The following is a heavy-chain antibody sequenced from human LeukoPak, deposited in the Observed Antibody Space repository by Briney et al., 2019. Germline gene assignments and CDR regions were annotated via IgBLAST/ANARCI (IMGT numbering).Heavy chain of an antibody. D-gene: IGHD2-2*01. CDR3: AKGFKGVVVVDY. Sequence: PGRSLRLSCAASGFTFDDHAMHWVRHAPGKGLEWVSGISWNGGVIGYGDSVKGRFTISRDNAKNSLYLQMNSLSGEDTAVYYCAKGFKGVVVVDYWGQGALVTVSS. J-gene: IGHJ4*02. V-gene: IGHV3-9*01. CDR2: ISWNGGVI. CDR1: GFTFDDHA.